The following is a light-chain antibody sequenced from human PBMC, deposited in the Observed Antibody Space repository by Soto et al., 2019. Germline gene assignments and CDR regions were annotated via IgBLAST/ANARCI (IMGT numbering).Light chain of an antibody. CDR3: MQALQTPLT. Sequence: EIVMTQSPLSLPVTPGESASISCRSSQNLLQSDGYNYVDWYLQKPGQSPQLLLYLGSNRASGGPDRFSGSGSGTDFTLKISRVEAEDVGVYYGMQALQTPLTFGQGTKVEIK. CDR1: QNLLQSDGYNY. CDR2: LGS. V-gene: IGKV2-28*01. J-gene: IGKJ1*01.